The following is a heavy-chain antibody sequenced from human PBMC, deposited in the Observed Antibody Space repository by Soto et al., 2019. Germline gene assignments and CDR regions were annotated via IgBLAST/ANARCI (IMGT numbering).Heavy chain of an antibody. CDR3: ARGQYCSGGSCYLDYYYGMDV. V-gene: IGHV3-7*03. Sequence: HPGGSLRLSCAASGFTFSSYWMSWVRQAPGKGLEWVANIKQDGSEKYYVDSVKGRFTISRDNAKNSLYLQMNSLRAEDTAVYYCARGQYCSGGSCYLDYYYGMDVWGQGTTVTVSS. D-gene: IGHD2-15*01. J-gene: IGHJ6*02. CDR1: GFTFSSYW. CDR2: IKQDGSEK.